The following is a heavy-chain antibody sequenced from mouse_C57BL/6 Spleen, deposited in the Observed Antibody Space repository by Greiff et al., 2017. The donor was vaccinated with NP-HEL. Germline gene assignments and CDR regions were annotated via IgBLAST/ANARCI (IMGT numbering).Heavy chain of an antibody. Sequence: QVQLQQPGAELVRPGSSVKLSCKASGYTFTSYWMHWVKQRPIQGLEWIGNIDPSDSETHYNQKFKDKATLTVDKSSSTAYMQLSSLTSEDSAVYYCASKPRYYSNYAAMDYWGQGTSVTVSS. D-gene: IGHD2-5*01. CDR3: ASKPRYYSNYAAMDY. CDR2: IDPSDSET. J-gene: IGHJ4*01. CDR1: GYTFTSYW. V-gene: IGHV1-52*01.